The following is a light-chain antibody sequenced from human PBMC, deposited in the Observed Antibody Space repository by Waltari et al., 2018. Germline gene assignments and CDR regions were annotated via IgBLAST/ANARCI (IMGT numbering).Light chain of an antibody. CDR2: HAS. CDR1: QSIINW. J-gene: IGKJ5*01. V-gene: IGKV1-5*01. CDR3: QQHNSYPIT. Sequence: DIQMTQSPSTLPASVGDRGTISCRAGQSIINWFAWYQQRPGKVPNLLIYHASTLKSGVPSRFSGSGSGTEFTLTISSLQPDDFATYYCQQHNSYPITFGQGTRLEIK.